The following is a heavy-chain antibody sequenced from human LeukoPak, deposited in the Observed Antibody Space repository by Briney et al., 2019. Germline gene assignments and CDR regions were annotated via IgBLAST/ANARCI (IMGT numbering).Heavy chain of an antibody. Sequence: GGSLRLSCAASGFTFSSYSMNWVRQAPGKGLEWVSSINSDSSLMYYAESVKGRFTISRDNARNSLYLQMNSLRAEDTAVYYCARELPPVMKYYFDYWGQGALVTVSS. D-gene: IGHD4-11*01. V-gene: IGHV3-21*01. CDR3: ARELPPVMKYYFDY. CDR2: INSDSSLM. J-gene: IGHJ4*02. CDR1: GFTFSSYS.